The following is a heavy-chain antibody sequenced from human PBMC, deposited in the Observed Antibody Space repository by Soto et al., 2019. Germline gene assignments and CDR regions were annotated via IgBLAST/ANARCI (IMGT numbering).Heavy chain of an antibody. J-gene: IGHJ4*02. CDR1: GFTFGDYA. D-gene: IGHD3-16*02. Sequence: EVQLVESGGGLVQPGRSLRLSCTASGFTFGDYAMSWFRQAPGKGLEWVGFIRSKAYGGTTEYAASVKGRFTISRDDSKSIAYLQMNSLQTEDTAVYYCTRAGTYYDYSWGSYQIYWCQGTLVTVSS. CDR2: IRSKAYGGTT. V-gene: IGHV3-49*03. CDR3: TRAGTYYDYSWGSYQIY.